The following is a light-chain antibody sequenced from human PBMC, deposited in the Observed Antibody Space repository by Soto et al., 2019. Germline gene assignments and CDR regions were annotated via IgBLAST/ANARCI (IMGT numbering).Light chain of an antibody. CDR1: QSVSSSY. J-gene: IGKJ4*01. CDR2: GAS. Sequence: VVMTQSPATLSVSPWERSTLSCRSSQSVSSSYLAWYQQKPGQAPRLLIYGASSRATGIPDRFSGSGSGTDFTLTISRLEPEDFAVYYCQQYGSSPLTFGGGTKVDIK. CDR3: QQYGSSPLT. V-gene: IGKV3-20*01.